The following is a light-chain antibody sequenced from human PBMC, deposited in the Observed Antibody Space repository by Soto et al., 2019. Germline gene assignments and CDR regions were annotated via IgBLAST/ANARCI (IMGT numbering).Light chain of an antibody. Sequence: VLTQPPSVSAAPGQKVSISCSGSSSNIGNNYVSWYQQFPGKAPKLLIYHDNQRPSGISDRISGSKSGTSATLGITGLQTGDEADYYCATWDSSLSAEAFGGGTMVTVL. CDR3: ATWDSSLSAEA. CDR2: HDN. CDR1: SSNIGNNY. J-gene: IGLJ2*01. V-gene: IGLV1-51*01.